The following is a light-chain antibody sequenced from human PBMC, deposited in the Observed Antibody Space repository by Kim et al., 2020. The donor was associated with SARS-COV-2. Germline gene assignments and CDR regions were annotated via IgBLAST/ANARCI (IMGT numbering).Light chain of an antibody. Sequence: EIVLTQSPGTLSLSPGERATLSCRASQSVSNNFLAWYQHKPGQAPRLLIYGVSIRATDTPDRFSGSGSGTDFTLTISRLQPEDLGVYYCQQFATSLSFGGGTKVDIK. J-gene: IGKJ4*01. CDR3: QQFATSLS. CDR1: QSVSNNF. CDR2: GVS. V-gene: IGKV3-20*01.